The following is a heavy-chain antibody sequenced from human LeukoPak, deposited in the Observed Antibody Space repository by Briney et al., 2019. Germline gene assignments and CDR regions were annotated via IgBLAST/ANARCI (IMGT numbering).Heavy chain of an antibody. D-gene: IGHD3-10*01. CDR1: GYTFTGYY. CDR2: INPNSGGT. Sequence: ASVKDSCKASGYTFTGYYMHWVRQAPGQGLEWMGWINPNSGGTNYAQKFQGRVTMTRDTSISTAYMELSRLRSDDTAVYYCARSPLWFGELYSDYWGQGTLVTVSS. CDR3: ARSPLWFGELYSDY. V-gene: IGHV1-2*02. J-gene: IGHJ4*02.